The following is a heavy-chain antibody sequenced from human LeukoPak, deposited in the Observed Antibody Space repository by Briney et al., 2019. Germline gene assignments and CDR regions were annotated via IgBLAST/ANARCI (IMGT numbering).Heavy chain of an antibody. Sequence: TRRSLTFSCAAAGFTVSTKYMNWVRQAPGNGQEWVSILYSGSDTYYADSVKGRFTISRDSSKNMLFLHMNSLRAEDTAVYYCARVGDHFHWYLDLWGRGTLVTVSS. CDR3: ARVGDHFHWYLDL. CDR1: GFTVSTKY. J-gene: IGHJ2*01. D-gene: IGHD5-24*01. V-gene: IGHV3-53*01. CDR2: LYSGSDT.